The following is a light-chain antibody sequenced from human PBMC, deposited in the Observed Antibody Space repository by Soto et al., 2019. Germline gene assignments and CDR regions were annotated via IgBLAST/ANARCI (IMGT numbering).Light chain of an antibody. CDR3: AAWDDILDGWV. CDR1: SSNIGDNT. CDR2: ISS. J-gene: IGLJ3*02. V-gene: IGLV1-44*01. Sequence: QSVLTQPPSASGTPGQRLTISCSGSSSNIGDNTVHWYQQFPGAAPKLLIYISSQRPSGVPDRFSASKSGSSASLAISGLRSEDEADYYCAAWDDILDGWVFGGGTKLTVL.